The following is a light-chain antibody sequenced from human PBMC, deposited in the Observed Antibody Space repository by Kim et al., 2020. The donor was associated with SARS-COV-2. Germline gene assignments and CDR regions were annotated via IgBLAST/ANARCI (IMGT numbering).Light chain of an antibody. CDR2: GAS. CDR3: QQYNNWWT. CDR1: QSVSSN. J-gene: IGKJ1*01. V-gene: IGKV3-15*01. Sequence: SVSPGERATRSCRASQSVSSNLAWYPQNPGQAPRLLIYGASTRATGIPARFSGSGSGTEFTLTISSLPSEDFAVYYCQQYNNWWTFGQGTKVDIK.